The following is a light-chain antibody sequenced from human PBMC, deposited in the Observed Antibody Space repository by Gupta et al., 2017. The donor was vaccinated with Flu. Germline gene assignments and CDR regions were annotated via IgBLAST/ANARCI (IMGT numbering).Light chain of an antibody. J-gene: IGKJ3*01. CDR1: EGVKSTY. CDR3: QRVCSMPLT. V-gene: IGKV3-20*01. Sequence: GTIHLSPGERDTRSCMVSEGVKSTYLAWYQHKPGQAPRLLMSGASYSATPIPERFSGSGSGTEFTLTISRLEPADFAVYYCQRVCSMPLTFGHGTTVEIK. CDR2: GAS.